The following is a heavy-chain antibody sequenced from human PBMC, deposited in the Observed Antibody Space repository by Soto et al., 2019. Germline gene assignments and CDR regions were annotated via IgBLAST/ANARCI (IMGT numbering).Heavy chain of an antibody. V-gene: IGHV3-30*18. Sequence: QVQLVESGGGVVQPGRSLRLSCAASGFTFSNFGMQWVRQAPGKGLEWVAVISYDGSDIYYADSGKGRFTISRDNSKTTRYLQMNSRRAEKTAVYYCAKEGPYTGYRQWVDLWGRGTLVTVSS. CDR2: ISYDGSDI. J-gene: IGHJ2*01. CDR1: GFTFSNFG. D-gene: IGHD5-12*01. CDR3: AKEGPYTGYRQWVDL.